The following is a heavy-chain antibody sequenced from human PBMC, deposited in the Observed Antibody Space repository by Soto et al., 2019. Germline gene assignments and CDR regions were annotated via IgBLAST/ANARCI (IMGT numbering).Heavy chain of an antibody. J-gene: IGHJ4*02. D-gene: IGHD3-22*01. Sequence: SETLSLTCTVSDGSLSPNYWSWIRQSPGKGLEWIGYIYYAGSTTYNPSLKSRITISLDTSQNEVSLKLSSVTAADTAVYYCARLGAYYQALDSWGRGTLVTSPQ. CDR3: ARLGAYYQALDS. CDR2: IYYAGST. CDR1: DGSLSPNY. V-gene: IGHV4-59*08.